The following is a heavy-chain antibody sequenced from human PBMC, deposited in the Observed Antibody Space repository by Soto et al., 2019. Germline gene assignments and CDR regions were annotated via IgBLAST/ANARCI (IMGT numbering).Heavy chain of an antibody. V-gene: IGHV1-2*04. Sequence: ASVKVSCKASGYTFTGYYMHWVRQAPGQGLEWMGWINPNSGGTNYAQKFQGWVTMTRDTSISTAYMELSRLRSDDTAVYYCARGGAVPSRNYYYYYGMDVWGQGNKVTVSS. J-gene: IGHJ6*02. CDR1: GYTFTGYY. CDR3: ARGGAVPSRNYYYYYGMDV. D-gene: IGHD2-2*01. CDR2: INPNSGGT.